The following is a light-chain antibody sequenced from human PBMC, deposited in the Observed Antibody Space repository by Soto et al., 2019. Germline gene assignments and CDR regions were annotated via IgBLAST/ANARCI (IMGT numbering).Light chain of an antibody. CDR1: QYISTW. J-gene: IGKJ3*01. CDR2: AAS. CDR3: QQGRSSPFS. Sequence: DIQMTQSPSFVSASVGDRVSLTCRASQYISTWLAWYQQKPGEAPRLLIFAASTLRSGVPPRFSGSGSGTEFTLTISSLQPEDFATYYWQQGRSSPFSFGPGTKV. V-gene: IGKV1D-12*01.